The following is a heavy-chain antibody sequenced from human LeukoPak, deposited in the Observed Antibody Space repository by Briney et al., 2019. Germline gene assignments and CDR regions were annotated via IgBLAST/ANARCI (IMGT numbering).Heavy chain of an antibody. CDR2: ISGSGATI. CDR1: GFTFSSNA. Sequence: PGGSLRLSCAASGFTFSSNAMNWVRQAPGKGLEWVSVISGSGATIDYADSVKGRLTISRDTSKNTLYLQMNSLRAEDTAVYFCATSLEWLSLFDYWGQGTLVTVSS. J-gene: IGHJ4*02. CDR3: ATSLEWLSLFDY. D-gene: IGHD3-3*01. V-gene: IGHV3-23*01.